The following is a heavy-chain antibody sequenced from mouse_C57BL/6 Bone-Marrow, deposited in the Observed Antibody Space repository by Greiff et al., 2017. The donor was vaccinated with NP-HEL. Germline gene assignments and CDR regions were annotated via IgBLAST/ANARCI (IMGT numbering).Heavy chain of an antibody. CDR3: APCDYDGYFDY. V-gene: IGHV1-39*01. CDR1: GYSFTDYN. Sequence: VQLQQSGPELVKPGASVKISCKASGYSFTDYNLNWVKQSNGQSLEWIGVINPNYGTTRYNQKLKGTATLTVDKSSSTAYMQLNSLTSEDSAVYYCAPCDYDGYFDYWGQGTTLTVSS. J-gene: IGHJ2*01. CDR2: INPNYGTT. D-gene: IGHD2-4*01.